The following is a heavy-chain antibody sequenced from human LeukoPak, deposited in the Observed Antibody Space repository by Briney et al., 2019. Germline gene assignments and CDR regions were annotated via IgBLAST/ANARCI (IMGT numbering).Heavy chain of an antibody. J-gene: IGHJ4*02. CDR1: GYTFTSYG. Sequence: ASVKVSCKTSGYTFTSYGIIWVRLAPGQGLEWTGWVSPYNGNTNYAQKLQGGVTMTTDTSTRTAYMELRSLRSDDTAVYFCAREITTGNFDYWGQGTLVTVSS. CDR2: VSPYNGNT. D-gene: IGHD4-11*01. CDR3: AREITTGNFDY. V-gene: IGHV1-18*01.